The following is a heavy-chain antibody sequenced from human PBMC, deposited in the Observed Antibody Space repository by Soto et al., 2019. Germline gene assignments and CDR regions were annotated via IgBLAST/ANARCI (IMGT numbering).Heavy chain of an antibody. CDR2: INAGNGNT. J-gene: IGHJ4*02. V-gene: IGHV1-3*01. CDR3: ARPHFSSSYYFDY. CDR1: GYTFTSYA. D-gene: IGHD6-13*01. Sequence: ASVKVSCKASGYTFTSYAMHWVRRAPGQRLEWMGWINAGNGNTKYSQKFQGRVTVTRDTSASTAYMELSSLRSEDTAVYYCARPHFSSSYYFDYWGQGTLVTVSS.